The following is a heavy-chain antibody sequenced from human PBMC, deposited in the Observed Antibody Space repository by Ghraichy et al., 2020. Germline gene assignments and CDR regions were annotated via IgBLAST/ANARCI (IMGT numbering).Heavy chain of an antibody. CDR2: IYTSGST. D-gene: IGHD3-22*01. CDR3: ARAGYYDSSGYQFDY. J-gene: IGHJ4*02. CDR1: GGSISSYY. V-gene: IGHV4-4*07. Sequence: LETLSLTCTVSGGSISSYYWSWIRQPAGKGLEWIGRIYTSGSTNYNPSLKSRVTMSVDTSKNQFSLKLSSVTAADTAVYYCARAGYYDSSGYQFDYWGQGTLVTVSS.